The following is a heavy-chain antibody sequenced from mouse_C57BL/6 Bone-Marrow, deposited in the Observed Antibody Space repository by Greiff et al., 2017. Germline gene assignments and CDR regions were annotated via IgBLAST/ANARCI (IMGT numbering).Heavy chain of an antibody. CDR2: ISDGGSYT. CDR1: GFTFSSYA. D-gene: IGHD2-3*01. Sequence: EVNVVESGGGLVKPGGSLKLSCAASGFTFSSYAMSWVRQPPEKRLEWVATISDGGSYTYYPDNVQGRFNISRDNAKNNLYLQMSHLKSEDTAMYYCARDLWLLQDWYFDVWGTGTTVTVSS. J-gene: IGHJ1*03. CDR3: ARDLWLLQDWYFDV. V-gene: IGHV5-4*01.